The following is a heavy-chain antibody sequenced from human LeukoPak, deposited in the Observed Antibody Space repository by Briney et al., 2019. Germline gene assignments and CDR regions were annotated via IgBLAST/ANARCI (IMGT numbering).Heavy chain of an antibody. D-gene: IGHD6-13*01. V-gene: IGHV3-48*03. Sequence: GGSLRLSCAASGFTFSSYEMNWVRQAPGKGLEWVSYISSSGSTIYYADSVKGRFTISRDNAKNSLYLQMNSLRAEDTAVYYCARVGAAAAAGTYYDYWGQGTLVTVSS. J-gene: IGHJ4*02. CDR2: ISSSGSTI. CDR3: ARVGAAAAAGTYYDY. CDR1: GFTFSSYE.